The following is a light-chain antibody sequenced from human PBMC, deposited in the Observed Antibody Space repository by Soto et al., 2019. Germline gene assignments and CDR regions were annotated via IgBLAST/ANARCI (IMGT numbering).Light chain of an antibody. CDR3: QQYTNWPIT. J-gene: IGKJ5*01. Sequence: EVVMTQSPATLSVSPGERATLSCRASQTVGKNYLAWYQQKPGQAPRLLIYGISARATGIPARFSGSGSGTEFTLTINSLQSEDFAVYYCQQYTNWPITFGQGTRWRL. CDR1: QTVGKN. V-gene: IGKV3-15*01. CDR2: GIS.